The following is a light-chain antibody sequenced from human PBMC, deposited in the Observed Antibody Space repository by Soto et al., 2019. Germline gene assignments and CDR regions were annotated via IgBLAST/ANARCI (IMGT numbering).Light chain of an antibody. CDR2: DIS. Sequence: EIVLTQSPGTLSLSPGERATLSCRASQSVSSSYLAWYQQKPGQAPRVLIYDISNRATGIPARFSGSGSGTDFTLTISSLEPEDFAVYYCQQRGNWPITFGQGTRLEIK. CDR1: QSVSSSY. CDR3: QQRGNWPIT. V-gene: IGKV3D-20*02. J-gene: IGKJ5*01.